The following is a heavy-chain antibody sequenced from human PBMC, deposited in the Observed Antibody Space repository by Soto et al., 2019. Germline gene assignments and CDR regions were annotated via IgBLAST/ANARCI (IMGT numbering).Heavy chain of an antibody. Sequence: PGGSLRLSCAASGFTFGDYAMHWVRQVPGKGLEWVSGFKGNSGDVGYADSVKGRFTISRDNARNSLYLQMNSLRPEDTAVYYCAKDRSSGSPYYGMDFWGQGTMVTVSS. CDR1: GFTFGDYA. D-gene: IGHD3-10*01. CDR2: FKGNSGDV. CDR3: AKDRSSGSPYYGMDF. J-gene: IGHJ6*02. V-gene: IGHV3-9*01.